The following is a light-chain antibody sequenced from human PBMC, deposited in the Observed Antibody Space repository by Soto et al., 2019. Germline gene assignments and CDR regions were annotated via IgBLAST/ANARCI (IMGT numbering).Light chain of an antibody. J-gene: IGKJ3*01. CDR2: GAS. CDR3: QQYYYPPRS. Sequence: EIVMTQSPATLSVSPGERATLSCRASQSVSSDLAWYQQKPGQAPRLLIYGASTRATGIPARFSGSGSGTEFTLTISSLQSEDFAIYYCQQYYYPPRSFGPGTKVEIK. V-gene: IGKV3-15*01. CDR1: QSVSSD.